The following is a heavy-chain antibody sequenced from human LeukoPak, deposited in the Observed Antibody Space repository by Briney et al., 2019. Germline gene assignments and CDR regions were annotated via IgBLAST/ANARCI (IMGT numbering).Heavy chain of an antibody. CDR1: GGSISSGDYY. CDR3: AREWELRRAFDI. Sequence: PSETLSLTCTVSGGSISSGDYYWSWIRQPPGKGLEWIGYIYYSGSTYYNPSLKSRVTISVDTSKNQFSLKLSSVTAADTAVYYCAREWELRRAFDIWGQGTMVTVSS. J-gene: IGHJ3*02. D-gene: IGHD1-26*01. CDR2: IYYSGST. V-gene: IGHV4-30-4*02.